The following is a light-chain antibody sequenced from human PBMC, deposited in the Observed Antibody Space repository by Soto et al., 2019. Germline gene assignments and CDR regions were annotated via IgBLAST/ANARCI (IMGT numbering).Light chain of an antibody. V-gene: IGLV3-1*01. CDR1: KLGDKY. CDR3: KAWDSSTVV. CDR2: QDS. Sequence: SYELTQPPSVSVSPGQTASITCSGYKLGDKYACWYQQKPGQSPVLVIYQDSKRPSGIPERFSGSNSGNTATLTISGTQAMDEADYYCKAWDSSTVVFGGGTKLNVL. J-gene: IGLJ2*01.